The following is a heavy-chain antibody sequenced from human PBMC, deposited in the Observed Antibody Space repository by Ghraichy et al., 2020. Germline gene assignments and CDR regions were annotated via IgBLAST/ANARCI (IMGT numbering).Heavy chain of an antibody. CDR2: IYYSGST. V-gene: IGHV4-59*08. Sequence: SETLSLTCTVSGGSISSYYWSWIRQPPGKGLEWIGYIYYSGSTNYNPSLKSRVTISVDTSKNQFSLKLSSVTAADTAVYYCARGGSYVDYWGQGTLVTVSS. CDR1: GGSISSYY. D-gene: IGHD1-26*01. CDR3: ARGGSYVDY. J-gene: IGHJ4*02.